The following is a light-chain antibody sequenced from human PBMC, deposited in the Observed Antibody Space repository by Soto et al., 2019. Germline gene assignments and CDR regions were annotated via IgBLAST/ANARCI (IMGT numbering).Light chain of an antibody. CDR2: KNN. J-gene: IGLJ2*01. CDR3: AAWDVSLRGV. V-gene: IGLV1-47*01. Sequence: QSALTQPPSASGTPGQTVTISCSGSTSNIGGNHVYWYQQFPGTAPKLIIYKNNQRPYGVTDRFSGSKSGSSASLAISGLRSEDEANYYCAAWDVSLRGVFGGGTKLTVL. CDR1: TSNIGGNH.